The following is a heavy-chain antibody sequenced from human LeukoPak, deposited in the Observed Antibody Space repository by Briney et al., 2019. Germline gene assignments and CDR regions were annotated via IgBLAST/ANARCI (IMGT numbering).Heavy chain of an antibody. V-gene: IGHV4-59*01. Sequence: SETLSLTCSVSGGSISSYYWTWIRQPPGKGLEWIGYIYYTGSTNYNPSLKGRVTISIDTSKNQFSLKLSSVTAADTAVYYSARVGHPYDSSAVDIWGQGTMVTVSS. J-gene: IGHJ3*02. D-gene: IGHD3-22*01. CDR3: ARVGHPYDSSAVDI. CDR2: IYYTGST. CDR1: GGSISSYY.